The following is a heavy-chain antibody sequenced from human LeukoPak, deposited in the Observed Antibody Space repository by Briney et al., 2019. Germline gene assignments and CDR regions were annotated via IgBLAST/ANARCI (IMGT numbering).Heavy chain of an antibody. D-gene: IGHD6-13*01. CDR1: GGSFSGYY. J-gene: IGHJ6*03. Sequence: SETLSLTCAVYGGSFSGYYWSWIRQPPGKGLEWIGEISHSGSTNYNPSLKSRVTISVDTSKNQFSLRLSSVTAADTAVYYCARGSSWYLRARYYYYYMDVWGKGTTVTVSS. V-gene: IGHV4-34*01. CDR3: ARGSSWYLRARYYYYYMDV. CDR2: ISHSGST.